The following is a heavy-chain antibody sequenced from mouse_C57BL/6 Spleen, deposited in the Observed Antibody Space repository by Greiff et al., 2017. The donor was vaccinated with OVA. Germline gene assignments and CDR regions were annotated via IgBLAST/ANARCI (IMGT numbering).Heavy chain of an antibody. J-gene: IGHJ1*03. CDR1: GYTFTDYY. V-gene: IGHV1-26*01. D-gene: IGHD2-2*01. CDR3: AREVTTYFDV. CDR2: INPNNGGT. Sequence: EVQLQQSGPELVKPGASVKISCKASGYTFTDYYMNWVKQSHGKSLEWIGDINPNNGGTSYNQKFKGKATLTVDTSSSTAYMELRSLTSEDSAVYYCAREVTTYFDVWGTGTTVTVSS.